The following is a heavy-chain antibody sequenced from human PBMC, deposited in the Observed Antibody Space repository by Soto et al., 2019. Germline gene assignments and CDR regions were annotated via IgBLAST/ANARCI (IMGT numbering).Heavy chain of an antibody. V-gene: IGHV3-13*01. CDR3: ARGPGSPRYYNGMDV. CDR1: GFTLSNHD. Sequence: EVHLVESGGGLVQPGGSLRLSCAASGFTLSNHDMYWVRQATGKSLEWVSAIGIGGDTYYPASVKGRFTISRQNAKNSLYLQMNNLRAGDTAAYYCARGPGSPRYYNGMDVWGQGTTVTVSS. J-gene: IGHJ6*02. CDR2: IGIGGDT. D-gene: IGHD3-10*01.